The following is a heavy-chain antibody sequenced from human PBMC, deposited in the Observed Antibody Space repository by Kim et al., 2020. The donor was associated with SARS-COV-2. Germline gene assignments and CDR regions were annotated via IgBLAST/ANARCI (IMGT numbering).Heavy chain of an antibody. CDR1: GASFSGHY. CDR3: ARGRAGVVPAPILGIGPHYDYFIMDV. J-gene: IGHJ6*02. Sequence: SETLSLTCAVYGASFSGHYWSWIRQPPGKGMEWIGEIHQSGSTNYNPSLKSRVTISIDTSKNQFSLKLSSVTAADTGFYYCARGRAGVVPAPILGIGPHYDYFIMDVWGHGTTVTVSS. CDR2: IHQSGST. D-gene: IGHD2-2*02. V-gene: IGHV4-34*01.